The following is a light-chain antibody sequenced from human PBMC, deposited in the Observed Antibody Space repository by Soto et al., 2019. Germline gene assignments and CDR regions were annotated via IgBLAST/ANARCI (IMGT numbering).Light chain of an antibody. V-gene: IGLV1-40*01. CDR1: SSNIGAGFD. CDR2: INN. J-gene: IGLJ3*02. Sequence: QSVLTQPPSVSGAPGQRVTISCTGSSSNIGAGFDVHWYQQLPGTAPKLLIYINNNRPSGVPDRFSGSKSVTSASLAITGLQAEDEGNYYCQSFDSSLSHSVFGGGTQLTVL. CDR3: QSFDSSLSHSV.